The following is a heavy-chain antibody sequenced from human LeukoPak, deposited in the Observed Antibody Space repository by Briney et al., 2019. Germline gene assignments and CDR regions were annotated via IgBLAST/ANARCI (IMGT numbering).Heavy chain of an antibody. CDR1: GGSISSSSYY. D-gene: IGHD2-15*01. CDR2: IYYSGST. J-gene: IGHJ6*03. CDR3: ATYTCSGGSCYGYYVDV. V-gene: IGHV4-39*01. Sequence: SETLSLTCTVSGGSISSSSYYWGWIRQPPGKGLEWIGGIYYSGSTYYNPSLKSRVTISVDTSKNQFSLKLSSVTVADTAVYYCATYTCSGGSCYGYYVDVWGNGTTVTVSS.